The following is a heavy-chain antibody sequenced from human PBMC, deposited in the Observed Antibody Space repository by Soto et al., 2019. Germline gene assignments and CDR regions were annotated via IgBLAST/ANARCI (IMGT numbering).Heavy chain of an antibody. V-gene: IGHV1-69*01. CDR3: GREAPYCTSATCPKFYDMDV. CDR2: IIPILNSP. D-gene: IGHD2-2*01. Sequence: QVQLVQSGAEVKKPGSSAKVSCKASGGTFGSYAITWVRRAPGQGLEWLGGIIPILNSPAYAQKFQARVVITADEITNTAYMELNSLRFDDTAVYYCGREAPYCTSATCPKFYDMDVWGQGTTVTVAS. J-gene: IGHJ6*02. CDR1: GGTFGSYA.